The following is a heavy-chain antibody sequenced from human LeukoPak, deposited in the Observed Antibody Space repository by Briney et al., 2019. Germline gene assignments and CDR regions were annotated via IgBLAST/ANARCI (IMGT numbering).Heavy chain of an antibody. CDR3: AKDHESDGYPCLDH. CDR2: ISASGP. V-gene: IGHV3-23*01. Sequence: GGSLRLSCAASGFTFSSYWMTWVRQAPGKGLEWVSTISASGPCYADAVRGRFTISRDNSRNTLSLQMDSLRAEDTAVYYCAKDHESDGYPCLDHWGLGTLVTVSS. CDR1: GFTFSSYW. D-gene: IGHD3-22*01. J-gene: IGHJ4*02.